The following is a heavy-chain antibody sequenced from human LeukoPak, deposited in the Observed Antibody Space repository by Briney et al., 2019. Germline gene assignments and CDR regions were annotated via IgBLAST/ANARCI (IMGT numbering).Heavy chain of an antibody. CDR3: ARGASGSGFNYFDY. J-gene: IGHJ4*02. CDR1: GYTFTGYY. V-gene: IGHV1-2*02. D-gene: IGHD3-10*01. CDR2: INSNSGGT. Sequence: GASVKVSCKASGYTFTGYYMHWVRQAPGQGLEWMGWINSNSGGTKYALKFQGRVTMTRDTSISTAHIELSRLRSDDTAVYYCARGASGSGFNYFDYWGQGSLVTVSS.